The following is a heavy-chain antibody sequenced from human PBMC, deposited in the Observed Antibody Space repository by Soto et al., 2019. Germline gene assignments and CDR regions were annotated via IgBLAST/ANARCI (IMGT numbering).Heavy chain of an antibody. J-gene: IGHJ4*02. D-gene: IGHD2-8*01. Sequence: SLRLSCAASGFTFSSYAMSWVRQAPGKGLEWVSAISGSGGSTYYADSVKGRFTISRDNSKNTLYLQMNSLRAEDTAVYYCAKVAYCTNGVCYQPVGYFDYWGQGTLVTVSS. V-gene: IGHV3-23*01. CDR2: ISGSGGST. CDR3: AKVAYCTNGVCYQPVGYFDY. CDR1: GFTFSSYA.